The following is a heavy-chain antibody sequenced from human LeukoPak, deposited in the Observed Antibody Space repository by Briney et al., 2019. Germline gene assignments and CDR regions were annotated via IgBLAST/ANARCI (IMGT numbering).Heavy chain of an antibody. CDR2: IYDSGST. CDR3: ARDLLSSSWVYFQH. D-gene: IGHD6-13*01. Sequence: SETLSLTCTVPGGSISGYYWSWIRQPPGKGLEWIGYIYDSGSTNYNPSLKSRVTISVDTSKNQFSLKLSSVTAADTAVYYCARDLLSSSWVYFQHWGQGTLVTVSS. CDR1: GGSISGYY. V-gene: IGHV4-59*01. J-gene: IGHJ1*01.